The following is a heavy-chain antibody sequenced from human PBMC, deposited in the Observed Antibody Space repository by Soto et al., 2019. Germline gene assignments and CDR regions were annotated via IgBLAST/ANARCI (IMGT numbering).Heavy chain of an antibody. Sequence: QVQLQESGPGLVKPSQTLSLTCTVSGGSISSGGYYWSWIRQHPGKGLEWIGYIYYSGSTYYNPSLKSRVTISVDTSKNQFALKLSSVTAADTAVYYCARVGALGYCSGGSCPYYYGMDVWGQGTTVTVSS. J-gene: IGHJ6*02. D-gene: IGHD2-15*01. CDR1: GGSISSGGYY. CDR3: ARVGALGYCSGGSCPYYYGMDV. CDR2: IYYSGST. V-gene: IGHV4-31*03.